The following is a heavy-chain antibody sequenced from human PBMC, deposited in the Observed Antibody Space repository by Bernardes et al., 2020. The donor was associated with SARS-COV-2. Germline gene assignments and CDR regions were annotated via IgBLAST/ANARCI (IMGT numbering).Heavy chain of an antibody. CDR1: GFTFRSSG. CDR2: IWYDGSNK. Sequence: GGSLRLSRAASGFTFRSSGMHWVRQAPGPGLAWVAVIWYDGSNKYYADSVKGRFTISRDNSKNTLYLQMNSLRAEDTAVYYCARENFGMDVWGQGTTVTGS. V-gene: IGHV3-33*01. CDR3: ARENFGMDV. J-gene: IGHJ6*02.